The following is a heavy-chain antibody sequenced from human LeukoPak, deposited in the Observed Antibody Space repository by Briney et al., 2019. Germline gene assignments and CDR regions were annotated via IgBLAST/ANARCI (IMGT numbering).Heavy chain of an antibody. V-gene: IGHV3-23*01. CDR3: AKQGYYYDSSSYYVFFDY. CDR2: ISGSGGST. D-gene: IGHD3-22*01. CDR1: GFTFSSYA. J-gene: IGHJ4*02. Sequence: PGGSLRLSCAASGFTFSSYAMSWVRQAPGKGLEWVSAISGSGGSTYYADSVKGRFTISRDNSKNTLYLQMTSLRAEDTAVYYCAKQGYYYDSSSYYVFFDYWGQGTLVTVSS.